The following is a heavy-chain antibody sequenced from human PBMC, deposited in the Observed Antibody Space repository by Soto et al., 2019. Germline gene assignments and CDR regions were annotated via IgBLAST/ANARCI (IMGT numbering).Heavy chain of an antibody. Sequence: GGSLRLSCAASGFPFNNAWITWFRQVPGKGLEWVGRVKSKADGGSGDYAAPVKGRFVVSRDDSKDIVYLQMNSLKIEDTGVYYCPTDSRTTLPEIRFDYWGHGTQVTVSS. V-gene: IGHV3-15*07. CDR1: GFPFNNAW. CDR2: VKSKADGGSG. J-gene: IGHJ4*01. CDR3: PTDSRTTLPEIRFDY. D-gene: IGHD1-26*01.